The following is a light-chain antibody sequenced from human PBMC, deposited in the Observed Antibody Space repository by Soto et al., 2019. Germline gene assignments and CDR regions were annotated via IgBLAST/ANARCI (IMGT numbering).Light chain of an antibody. Sequence: QSALTQPASVSGSPGQSITISCTGTSSDVGAYNYVSWYQQHPGKAPKLMIYDVSNRPSGISNRFSGSKSGNTASLTISGLQAEDDADYYCTSYTSSGTLVFGGGTKLTVL. J-gene: IGLJ2*01. CDR2: DVS. V-gene: IGLV2-14*01. CDR3: TSYTSSGTLV. CDR1: SSDVGAYNY.